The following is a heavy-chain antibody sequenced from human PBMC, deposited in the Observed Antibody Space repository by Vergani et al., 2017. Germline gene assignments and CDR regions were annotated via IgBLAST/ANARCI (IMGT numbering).Heavy chain of an antibody. Sequence: QVQLQESGPGLVKPSETLALTCTVSGGSDSSGSYYWSWIRQPPGKGLEWIGYIYYSVSTNYNPSLKSRVTISVDTSKNQFSLKLSSVTAADTVVYYCPRVGSTTTVXTPGGNYYYYGMDVWGQGTTVTVSS. CDR3: PRVGSTTTVXTPGGNYYYYGMDV. CDR1: GGSDSSGSYY. J-gene: IGHJ6*02. D-gene: IGHD4-23*01. V-gene: IGHV4-61*01. CDR2: IYYSVST.